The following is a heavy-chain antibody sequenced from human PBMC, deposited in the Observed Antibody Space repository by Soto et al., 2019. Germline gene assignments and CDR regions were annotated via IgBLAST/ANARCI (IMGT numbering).Heavy chain of an antibody. CDR1: GFTFSSYG. J-gene: IGHJ4*02. CDR2: ISYDGSNK. V-gene: IGHV3-30*18. D-gene: IGHD6-6*01. Sequence: ESGGGVVQPGRSLRLSCAASGFTFSSYGMHWVRQAPGKGLEWVAVISYDGSNKYYADSVKGRFTISRDNSKNTLYLQMNSLRAEDTAVYYCAKDLRSSSSLLGYWGQGTLVTVSS. CDR3: AKDLRSSSSLLGY.